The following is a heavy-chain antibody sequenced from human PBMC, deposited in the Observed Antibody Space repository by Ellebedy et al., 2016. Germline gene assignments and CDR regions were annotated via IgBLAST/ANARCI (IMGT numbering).Heavy chain of an antibody. D-gene: IGHD3-10*01. J-gene: IGHJ3*02. CDR3: AKDGAVRGVHDAFDI. Sequence: GGSLRLXXAASGSTFTDDYLNWILRAPGKGLEGLAYIINSDGTVYYAESVEGRFTISRDRAKKTLYLQMNSLRAEDTAVYYCAKDGAVRGVHDAFDIWGQGAMVTVSS. CDR2: IINSDGTV. CDR1: GSTFTDDY. V-gene: IGHV3-11*01.